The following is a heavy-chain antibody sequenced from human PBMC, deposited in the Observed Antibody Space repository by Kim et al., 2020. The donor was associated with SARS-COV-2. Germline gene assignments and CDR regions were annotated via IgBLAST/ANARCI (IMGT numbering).Heavy chain of an antibody. D-gene: IGHD3-22*01. CDR3: ANDLMIVDYYYGMDV. V-gene: IGHV3-30*02. Sequence: DSVKGRFTISRDNSKNTLYLQMTSLCAAETAVYYGANDLMIVDYYYGMDVWGQGTTVTVSS. J-gene: IGHJ6*02.